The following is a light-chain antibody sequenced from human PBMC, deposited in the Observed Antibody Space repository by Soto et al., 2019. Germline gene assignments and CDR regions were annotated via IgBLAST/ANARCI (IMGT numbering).Light chain of an antibody. V-gene: IGKV3-20*01. CDR2: GAS. Sequence: VLTQSPGTLSLSPGERATLSCRASQSVSSSYLAWYQQKPGQAPRLLIYGASSRATGIPDRFSGSGSGTDFTLTISRLEPEDFAVYYCQQYGSSITFGQGTRLEIK. J-gene: IGKJ5*01. CDR1: QSVSSSY. CDR3: QQYGSSIT.